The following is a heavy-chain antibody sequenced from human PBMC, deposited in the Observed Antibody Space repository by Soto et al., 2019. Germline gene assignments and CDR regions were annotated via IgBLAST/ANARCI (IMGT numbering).Heavy chain of an antibody. Sequence: PSETLSLTCTVSGGSLKSGGYYWSWIRQHPGRGLEWIGYIYYTGRTYYNPSLESRVTFSVDTSKNQFSLKLSSVTAADTAVYYCARTGYYDSSGYWFDPWGQGTLVTVS. D-gene: IGHD3-22*01. V-gene: IGHV4-31*02. CDR3: ARTGYYDSSGYWFDP. CDR2: IYYTGRT. CDR1: GGSLKSGGYY. J-gene: IGHJ5*02.